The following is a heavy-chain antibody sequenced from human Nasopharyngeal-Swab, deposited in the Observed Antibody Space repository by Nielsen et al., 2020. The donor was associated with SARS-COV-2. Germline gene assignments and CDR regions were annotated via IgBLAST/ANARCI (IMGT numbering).Heavy chain of an antibody. V-gene: IGHV3-7*01. CDR3: ARDGYSYDFSSYYMDV. D-gene: IGHD5-18*01. CDR1: GGSLSNFF. Sequence: ETLSLTCAVYGGSLSNFFWSWIRQPPGKGLEWVSHINQDGSEKYYVDSMKGRFTISRDNAKNSVYLQINSLRAEDTALYFCARDGYSYDFSSYYMDVWGKGTTVTVSS. J-gene: IGHJ6*03. CDR2: INQDGSEK.